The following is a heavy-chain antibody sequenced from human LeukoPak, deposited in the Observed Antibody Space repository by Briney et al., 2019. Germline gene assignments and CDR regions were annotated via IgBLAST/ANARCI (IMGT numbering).Heavy chain of an antibody. CDR1: GFTFSSYA. CDR3: AKDPQYYYGSGSTHFDY. CDR2: ISGSGGST. Sequence: GGSLRLSCAASGFTFSSYAMSWVRQAPGKGLEWVPAISGSGGSTYYADSVKGRFTISRDNSKNTLYLQMNSLRAEDTAVYYCAKDPQYYYGSGSTHFDYWGQGTLVTVSS. J-gene: IGHJ4*02. D-gene: IGHD3-10*01. V-gene: IGHV3-23*01.